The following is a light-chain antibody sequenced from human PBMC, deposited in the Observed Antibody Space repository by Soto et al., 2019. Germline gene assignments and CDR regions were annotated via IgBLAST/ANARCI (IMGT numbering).Light chain of an antibody. CDR2: AAS. CDR3: LQHNSYPFT. Sequence: IWMTQSPSLLSASTGDRVTITCRASQDIRSDLGWFQQKPGKAPKRLIYAASTLESGVPSRFSGSRSGTEFTLTISSLQPEDFATYYCLQHNSYPFTFGPGTKVDIK. J-gene: IGKJ3*01. CDR1: QDIRSD. V-gene: IGKV1-17*01.